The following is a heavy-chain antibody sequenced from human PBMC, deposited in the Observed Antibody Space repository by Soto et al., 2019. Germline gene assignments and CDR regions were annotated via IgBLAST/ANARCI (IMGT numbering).Heavy chain of an antibody. J-gene: IGHJ6*02. CDR3: ARGWCSSGSYYYGMDV. CDR2: IYHSGST. CDR1: GGSISSGGYS. V-gene: IGHV4-30-2*01. D-gene: IGHD5-18*01. Sequence: QLQLQESGSGLVKPSQTLSLTCAVSGGSISSGGYSWSWIRQPPGQGLEWIGYIYHSGSTYYNPSLKSRVTISVDRSKNQFSLKLSSVTAADTAVYYCARGWCSSGSYYYGMDVWGQGTTVTVSS.